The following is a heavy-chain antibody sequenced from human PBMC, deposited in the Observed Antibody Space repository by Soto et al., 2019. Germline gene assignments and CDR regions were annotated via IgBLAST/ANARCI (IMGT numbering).Heavy chain of an antibody. Sequence: GGSLRLSCAASGFTFSSYSMNWVRQAPGKGLEWVSSISSSSSYIYYADSVKGRSTISRDNAKNSLYLQMNSLRAEDTAVYYCARDITAYDSSGLFYVYWGQGTLVTVSS. J-gene: IGHJ4*02. CDR2: ISSSSSYI. V-gene: IGHV3-21*01. CDR1: GFTFSSYS. D-gene: IGHD3-22*01. CDR3: ARDITAYDSSGLFYVY.